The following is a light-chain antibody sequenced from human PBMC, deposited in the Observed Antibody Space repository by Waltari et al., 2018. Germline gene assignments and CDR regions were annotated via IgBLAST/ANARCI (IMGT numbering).Light chain of an antibody. CDR3: AAWDDSLSGAV. V-gene: IGLV1-47*01. J-gene: IGLJ7*01. CDR1: SSNIGSNS. Sequence: QSVLTQPPSASGTPGQRVTISCSGSSSNIGSNSVYWYRQPPGRAPKLLIYRTNQRPSGVPDRFSGSKSGTSASLAITGLRSEDEADYYCAAWDDSLSGAVFGGGTQLTVL. CDR2: RTN.